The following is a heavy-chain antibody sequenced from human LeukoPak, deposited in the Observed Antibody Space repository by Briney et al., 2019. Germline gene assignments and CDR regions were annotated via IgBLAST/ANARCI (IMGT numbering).Heavy chain of an antibody. CDR2: INPSGDST. J-gene: IGHJ4*02. V-gene: IGHV1-46*01. CDR1: GYTFTSYY. D-gene: IGHD1-26*01. CDR3: ARDHPRSGSSLGY. Sequence: ASVKVPCKASGYTFTSYYMHWVRQAPGQGLEWMGIINPSGDSTSYAQKFQGRVTMTRDTSTSTVYMELSSLRYEDTAVYYCARDHPRSGSSLGYWGQGTLVTVSS.